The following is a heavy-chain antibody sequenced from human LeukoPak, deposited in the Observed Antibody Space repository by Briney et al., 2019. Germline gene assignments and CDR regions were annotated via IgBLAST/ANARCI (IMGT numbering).Heavy chain of an antibody. CDR2: IYTSGST. CDR1: GGSISSGSYY. J-gene: IGHJ4*02. V-gene: IGHV4-61*02. D-gene: IGHD3-9*01. Sequence: SETLSLTCTVSGGSISSGSYYWSWIRQPAGKGLEWIGRIYTSGSTNYNPSLKSRVTISVDTSKNQFSLKLSSVTAADTAVYFCARIDWNPDYWGQGTLVTVSS. CDR3: ARIDWNPDY.